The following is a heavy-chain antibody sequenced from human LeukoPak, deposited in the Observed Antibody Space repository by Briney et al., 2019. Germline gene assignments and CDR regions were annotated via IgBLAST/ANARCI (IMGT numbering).Heavy chain of an antibody. CDR3: ARDGGSSSWWADYYYYGMDV. Sequence: SETLSLTCTVSGGSISSYYWSWIRQPPGKGLEWIGYIYYSGSTNYNPSLKSRVTISVDTSKNQFSLKLSSVTAADTAVYHCARDGGSSSWWADYYYYGMDVWGQGTTVTVSS. V-gene: IGHV4-59*01. CDR1: GGSISSYY. J-gene: IGHJ6*02. D-gene: IGHD6-13*01. CDR2: IYYSGST.